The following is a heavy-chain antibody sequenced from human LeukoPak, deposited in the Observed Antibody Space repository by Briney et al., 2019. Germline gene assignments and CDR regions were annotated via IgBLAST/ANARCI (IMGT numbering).Heavy chain of an antibody. CDR3: ARRSYDFWSGYPTSAFDP. CDR2: ICPGDSDT. Sequence: GESLKISCKGSGYSFTSYWIGWVRQMPGKGLEWMGIICPGDSDTRYSPSFQGQVTISADKSISTAYLQWSSLKASDTAMYYCARRSYDFWSGYPTSAFDPWGQGTLVTVSS. D-gene: IGHD3-3*01. V-gene: IGHV5-51*01. CDR1: GYSFTSYW. J-gene: IGHJ5*02.